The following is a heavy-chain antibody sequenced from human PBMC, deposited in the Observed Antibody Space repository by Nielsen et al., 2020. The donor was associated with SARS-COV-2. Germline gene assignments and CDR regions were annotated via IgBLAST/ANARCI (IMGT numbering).Heavy chain of an antibody. Sequence: GGSLRLSCAASGFTFSSYSMSWVRQAPGKGLEWVSYISSSSSTIYYADSVKGRFTISRDNAKDSLYLQMNSLRDEDTAVYYCARDDGSYYPVYYFDYWGQGTLVTVSS. CDR2: ISSSSSTI. V-gene: IGHV3-48*02. J-gene: IGHJ4*02. CDR1: GFTFSSYS. D-gene: IGHD1-26*01. CDR3: ARDDGSYYPVYYFDY.